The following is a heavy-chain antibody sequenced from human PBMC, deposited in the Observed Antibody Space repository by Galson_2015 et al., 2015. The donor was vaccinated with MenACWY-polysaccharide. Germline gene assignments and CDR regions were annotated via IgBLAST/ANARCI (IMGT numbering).Heavy chain of an antibody. V-gene: IGHV3-23*01. CDR3: ANKDSSGWARYYYYGMDV. CDR1: GFTFSSYA. Sequence: SLRLSCAASGFTFSSYAMSWVRQAPGKGLEWVSAISGSGGSTYYADSVKGRFTISRDNSKNTLYLQMNSLRAEDTAVYYCANKDSSGWARYYYYGMDVWGQGTTVTVSS. D-gene: IGHD6-19*01. J-gene: IGHJ6*02. CDR2: ISGSGGST.